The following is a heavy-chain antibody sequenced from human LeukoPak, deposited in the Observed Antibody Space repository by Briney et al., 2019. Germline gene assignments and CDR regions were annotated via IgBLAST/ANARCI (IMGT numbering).Heavy chain of an antibody. Sequence: GASVKVSCEASGYTFTDYYMHWVRQAPGKGLEWMGWINPYRGGTSYAQKFQGRVTMTRDTSINTAYMDLSRLRSDDTAVYYCARGAVTSTFYYMDVWGKGTTVTVS. V-gene: IGHV1-2*02. J-gene: IGHJ6*03. CDR1: GYTFTDYY. CDR3: ARGAVTSTFYYMDV. CDR2: INPYRGGT. D-gene: IGHD4-17*01.